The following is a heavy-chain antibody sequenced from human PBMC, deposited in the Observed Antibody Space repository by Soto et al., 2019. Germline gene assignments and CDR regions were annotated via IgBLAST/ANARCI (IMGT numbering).Heavy chain of an antibody. D-gene: IGHD6-19*01. J-gene: IGHJ4*02. CDR2: IRSKANSYAT. Sequence: GESLKISCAASGFTFSGSAMHWVRQASGKGLEWVGRIRSKANSYATAYAASVKGRFTISRDDSKNTAYLQMNSLKTEDTAVYYCTNSPVAQGDYWGQGTLVTVSS. CDR3: TNSPVAQGDY. CDR1: GFTFSGSA. V-gene: IGHV3-73*01.